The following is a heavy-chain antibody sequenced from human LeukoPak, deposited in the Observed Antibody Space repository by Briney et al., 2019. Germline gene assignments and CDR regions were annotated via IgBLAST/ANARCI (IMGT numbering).Heavy chain of an antibody. CDR3: ARFIASPGPDAFDI. Sequence: GGSLRLSCAASGFNSGNYWMSWVRQAPGQRLEWLAIIKQDGIETYYLDSVRGRFTISRDSARNSVYLQMNSLRADETAVYFCARFIASPGPDAFDIWGQGTLVTVSS. J-gene: IGHJ3*02. D-gene: IGHD6-13*01. CDR2: IKQDGIET. V-gene: IGHV3-7*01. CDR1: GFNSGNYW.